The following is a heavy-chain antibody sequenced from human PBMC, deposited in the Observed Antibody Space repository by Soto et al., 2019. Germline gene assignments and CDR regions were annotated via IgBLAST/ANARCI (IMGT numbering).Heavy chain of an antibody. V-gene: IGHV1-69*13. CDR1: GGTFSSYA. D-gene: IGHD3-16*01. Sequence: ASVKVSCKASGGTFSSYAISWVRQAPGQGLEWMGGIIPIFGTANYAQKFQGRVTITADESTSTAYMELSSLRSEDTAVYYCARNTVWGTDYFDYWGQGTLVTVSS. J-gene: IGHJ4*02. CDR2: IIPIFGTA. CDR3: ARNTVWGTDYFDY.